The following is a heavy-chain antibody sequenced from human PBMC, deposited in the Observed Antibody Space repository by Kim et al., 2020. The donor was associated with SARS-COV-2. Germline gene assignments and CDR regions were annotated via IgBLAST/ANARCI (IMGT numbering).Heavy chain of an antibody. Sequence: GGSLRLSCAASGFTFSSYSMNWVRQAPGKGLDWVSYISSSISTIYYADSVKGRFTISRDNAKNSLYLQMNSLRDEDTAVYYCARALDSSLFYYYVMDFWGQGTTVTVSS. CDR1: GFTFSSYS. D-gene: IGHD3-22*01. CDR2: ISSSISTI. V-gene: IGHV3-48*02. J-gene: IGHJ6*02. CDR3: ARALDSSLFYYYVMDF.